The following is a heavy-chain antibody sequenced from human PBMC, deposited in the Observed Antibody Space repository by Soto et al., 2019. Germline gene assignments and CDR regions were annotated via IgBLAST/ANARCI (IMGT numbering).Heavy chain of an antibody. CDR2: IDYSGST. V-gene: IGHV4-61*01. D-gene: IGHD3-22*01. J-gene: IGHJ4*02. CDR1: GDSVPSDRWY. CDR3: ARVKAFNLYDTSGFLDY. Sequence: SETLSLTCTVSGDSVPSDRWYWTWIRQPPGTGLDWIGYIDYSGSTNYNPAFKSRVIMSLDTSKNQFSLKLSSVTAADTALYFCARVKAFNLYDTSGFLDYWGQGTLVTVS.